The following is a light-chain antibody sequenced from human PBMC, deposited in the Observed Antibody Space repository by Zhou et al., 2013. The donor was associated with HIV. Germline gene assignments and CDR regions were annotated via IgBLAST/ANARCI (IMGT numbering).Light chain of an antibody. CDR3: QQYASSPIT. J-gene: IGKJ5*01. V-gene: IGKV3-20*01. CDR1: QTVNTNY. Sequence: ERVMTQSPSTLSLSPGEGATLNCRASQTVNTNYLAWYQQTPGQAPSLLIHGASRRATGIPDRFSGIGSETDFTLSISRLEPEDFGVYFCQQYASSPITFGQGTRLEIK. CDR2: GAS.